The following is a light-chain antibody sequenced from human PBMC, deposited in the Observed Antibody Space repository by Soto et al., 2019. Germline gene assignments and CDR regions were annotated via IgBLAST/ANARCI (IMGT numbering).Light chain of an antibody. CDR3: TSYSSSDIFYV. CDR1: SSDIGGYYY. V-gene: IGLV2-14*01. J-gene: IGLJ1*01. Sequence: ALTQPASVSGSPGQSITISCTGTSSDIGGYYYVSWXXXXXXXXPKLLIYQVTNRPSRVSNRFSGSKSGNTASLTISGLQADDEADYYCTSYSSSDIFYVFGTGTKVTV. CDR2: QVT.